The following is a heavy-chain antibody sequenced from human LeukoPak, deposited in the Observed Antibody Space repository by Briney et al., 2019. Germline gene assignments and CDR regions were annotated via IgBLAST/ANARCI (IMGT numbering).Heavy chain of an antibody. D-gene: IGHD2-15*01. J-gene: IGHJ4*02. CDR3: AKNTESQVIFRD. CDR1: GFTFSSYA. V-gene: IGHV3-30-3*02. Sequence: GGSLRLSCAASGFTFSSYAMHWVRQAPGKGLEWVAVISYDGSNKCYADSVKGRFTISRDNSKNTLYLQMNSLRAEDTAVYYCAKNTESQVIFRDWGQGTLVTVSS. CDR2: ISYDGSNK.